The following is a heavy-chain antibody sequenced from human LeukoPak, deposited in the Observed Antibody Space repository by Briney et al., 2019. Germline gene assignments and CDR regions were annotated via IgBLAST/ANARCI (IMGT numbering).Heavy chain of an antibody. D-gene: IGHD3-3*01. V-gene: IGHV3-30*02. CDR1: GFTFSSYG. Sequence: PGGSLRLSCAASGFTFSSYGTHWVRQAAGKGLEWVAFIRYDGSNKYYADSVKGRFTISRDNSKNTLYLQMNSLRAEDTAVYYCAKAGPSGYYDFWSGYPNFDYRGQGTLVTVSS. CDR2: IRYDGSNK. CDR3: AKAGPSGYYDFWSGYPNFDY. J-gene: IGHJ4*02.